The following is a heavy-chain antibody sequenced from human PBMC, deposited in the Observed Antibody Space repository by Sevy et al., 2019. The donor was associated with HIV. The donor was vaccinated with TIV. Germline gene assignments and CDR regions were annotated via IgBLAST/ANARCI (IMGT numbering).Heavy chain of an antibody. D-gene: IGHD1-1*01. CDR2: ISGYNGNT. CDR3: SRAGYLNWFDP. CDR1: GYTFSSYG. Sequence: ASVKVSCKDSGYTFSSYGISWVRQAPGQGLEWMGWISGYNGNTNFAQRLQGRVTMTTDTSTSTAYMEVRSLRSDDTAVYYWSRAGYLNWFDPWGQGTLVTVSS. V-gene: IGHV1-18*01. J-gene: IGHJ5*02.